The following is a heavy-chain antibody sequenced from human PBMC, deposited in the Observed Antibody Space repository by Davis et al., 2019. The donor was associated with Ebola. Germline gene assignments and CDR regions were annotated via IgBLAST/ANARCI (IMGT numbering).Heavy chain of an antibody. V-gene: IGHV4-39*01. J-gene: IGHJ4*02. Sequence: SETLSLTCTVSGGSISSSSYYWGWIRQPPGKGLEWIGSIYYSGSTYYNPSLKSRVTISVDTSKNQFSLKLSSVTAADTAVYYCASTYYYDSSGYYGPAKFDYWGQGTLVTVSS. D-gene: IGHD3-22*01. CDR1: GGSISSSSYY. CDR3: ASTYYYDSSGYYGPAKFDY. CDR2: IYYSGST.